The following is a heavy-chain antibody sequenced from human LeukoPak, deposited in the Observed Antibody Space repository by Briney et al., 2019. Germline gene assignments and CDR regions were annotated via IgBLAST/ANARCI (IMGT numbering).Heavy chain of an antibody. CDR2: ISSSGSTI. CDR1: GFTFSSYE. V-gene: IGHV3-48*03. Sequence: GGSLRLSCAASGFTFSSYEMNWVRQAPGKGLESVSYISSSGSTIYYADSVKGRFTISRDNAKNSLYLQMNSLRAEDTAVYYCASSYYYDSSAFAFDIWGQGTMVTVSS. D-gene: IGHD3-22*01. J-gene: IGHJ3*02. CDR3: ASSYYYDSSAFAFDI.